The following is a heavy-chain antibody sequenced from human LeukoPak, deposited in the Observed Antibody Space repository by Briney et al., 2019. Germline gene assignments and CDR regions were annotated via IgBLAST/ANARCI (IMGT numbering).Heavy chain of an antibody. Sequence: ASVNVSCKASGYTFTGYYMHWVRQAPGQGLGWMGWINPNSGGTNYAQKFQGRVTMTRDTSISTAYMELSRLRSDDTAVYYCARGPRAGMITFGGVIAYFDYWGQGTLVTVSS. D-gene: IGHD3-16*02. CDR1: GYTFTGYY. CDR3: ARGPRAGMITFGGVIAYFDY. V-gene: IGHV1-2*02. CDR2: INPNSGGT. J-gene: IGHJ4*02.